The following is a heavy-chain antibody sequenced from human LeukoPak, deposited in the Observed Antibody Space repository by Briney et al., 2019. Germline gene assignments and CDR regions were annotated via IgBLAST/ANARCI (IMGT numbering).Heavy chain of an antibody. CDR1: GGTFSSYA. CDR2: IIPIFGTA. Sequence: ASVKVSCKASGGTFSSYAISWVRPAPRQGQEWMGGIIPIFGTANYAQKFQGRVTITTDESTSTAYMELSSLRSEDTAVYYCARSVHYDISHHPYAFDIWVEGTMVTVSS. V-gene: IGHV1-69*05. J-gene: IGHJ3*02. D-gene: IGHD3-9*01. CDR3: ARSVHYDISHHPYAFDI.